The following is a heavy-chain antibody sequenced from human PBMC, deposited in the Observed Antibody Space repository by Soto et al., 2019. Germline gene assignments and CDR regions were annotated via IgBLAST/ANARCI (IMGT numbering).Heavy chain of an antibody. CDR1: GGSISSAPSY. CDR2: VFYSGRT. D-gene: IGHD3-9*01. CDR3: VGFTSSTIFSH. V-gene: IGHV4-39*01. J-gene: IGHJ4*02. Sequence: PSETLSLTCTVSGGSISSAPSYWAWIRQPPGKGLEWIGHVFYSGRTTYSPSLRSRVSISADTSKNQFSLKLSSMTAADAAVYFCVGFTSSTIFSHWGQGTLVTVSS.